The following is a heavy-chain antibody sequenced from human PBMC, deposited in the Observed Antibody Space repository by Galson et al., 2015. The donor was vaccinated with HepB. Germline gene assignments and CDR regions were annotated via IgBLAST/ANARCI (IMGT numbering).Heavy chain of an antibody. Sequence: SLRLSCAASGFTFSSYAMSWVRQAPGKGLEWVSSISSSSSYIYYADSVKGRFTISRDNAKNSLYLQMNSLTAEDTALYHCARGGGDYYYYGMDVWGQGTTVTVSS. J-gene: IGHJ6*02. CDR3: ARGGGDYYYYGMDV. V-gene: IGHV3-21*04. CDR1: GFTFSSYA. CDR2: ISSSSSYI. D-gene: IGHD3-10*01.